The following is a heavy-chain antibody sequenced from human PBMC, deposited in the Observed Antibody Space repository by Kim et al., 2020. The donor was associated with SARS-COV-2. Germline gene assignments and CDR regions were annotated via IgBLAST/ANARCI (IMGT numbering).Heavy chain of an antibody. CDR3: ARPHVYGGTPFDY. V-gene: IGHV3-30*04. CDR1: GFTFSSYA. D-gene: IGHD2-15*01. J-gene: IGHJ4*02. Sequence: GGSLRLSCAASGFTFSSYAMHWVRQAPGKGLEWVAVMSYDGSNKYYADSVKGRFTISRDNSKNTLYLQMNSLRAEDTAVYYCARPHVYGGTPFDYWGQGTLVTVSS. CDR2: MSYDGSNK.